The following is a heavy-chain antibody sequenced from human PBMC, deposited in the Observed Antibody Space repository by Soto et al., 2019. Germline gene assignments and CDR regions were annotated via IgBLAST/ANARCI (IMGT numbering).Heavy chain of an antibody. CDR1: GGSISSGGYY. J-gene: IGHJ5*02. V-gene: IGHV4-31*03. Sequence: LSLTFTVSGGSISSGGYYWSWIRQHPGRGLEWIGYIYYNGNTYYNPSLKSRVTVSVDTSKNQFSLNVRSVTAADTAVYYCARCSLVVIPVPGFDPWGQGTLVTVSS. CDR3: ARCSLVVIPVPGFDP. D-gene: IGHD2-15*01. CDR2: IYYNGNT.